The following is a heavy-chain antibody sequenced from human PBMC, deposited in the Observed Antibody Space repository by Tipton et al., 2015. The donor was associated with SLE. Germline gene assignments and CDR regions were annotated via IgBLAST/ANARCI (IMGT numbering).Heavy chain of an antibody. CDR2: IYHTGST. J-gene: IGHJ3*02. CDR3: ATAGGSGSNDAFDI. Sequence: TLSLTCTVSGGSISSGASSWSWIRQPPGKGLEWMGYIYHTGSTYNNPSLKSRVTISVDRSKNQFSLKLSSVTAADTAVYYCATAGGSGSNDAFDIWGQGTMVTVSS. V-gene: IGHV4-30-2*01. CDR1: GGSISSGASS. D-gene: IGHD3-10*01.